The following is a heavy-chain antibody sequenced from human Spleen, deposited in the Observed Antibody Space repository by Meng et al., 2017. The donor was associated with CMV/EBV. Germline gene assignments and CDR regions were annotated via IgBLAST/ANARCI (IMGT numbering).Heavy chain of an antibody. CDR3: ARVRRARDIDY. J-gene: IGHJ4*02. Sequence: HVQLQQCAAGILMPPETLSLHGVVYGGCFIGYYCSTIRQPPGKGLDWIGEINHSGSTNYNPSSKSRVTISVDTSKNQFSLKLSSVTAADTAVYYCARVRRARDIDYWGQGTLVTVSS. CDR1: GGCFIGYY. CDR2: INHSGST. V-gene: IGHV4-34*01.